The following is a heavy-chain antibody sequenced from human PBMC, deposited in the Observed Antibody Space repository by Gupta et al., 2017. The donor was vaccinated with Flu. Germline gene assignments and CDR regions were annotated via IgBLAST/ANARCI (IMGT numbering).Heavy chain of an antibody. V-gene: IGHV1-69*06. CDR3: ARGELKSNSLGYYYNIMDV. Sequence: GLEWMGGITPIFGTANYAQTFQGRVTITADRSTSTVYMEVNSLRSEDTAVFYCARGELKSNSLGYYYNIMDVWGQGTTVIVSS. D-gene: IGHD3-10*01. CDR2: ITPIFGTA. J-gene: IGHJ6*02.